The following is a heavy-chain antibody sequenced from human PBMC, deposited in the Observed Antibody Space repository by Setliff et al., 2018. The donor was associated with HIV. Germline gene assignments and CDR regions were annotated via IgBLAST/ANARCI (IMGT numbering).Heavy chain of an antibody. CDR2: IYYTGST. V-gene: IGHV4-59*12. CDR1: GGSISSYY. D-gene: IGHD2-8*01. J-gene: IGHJ6*03. Sequence: SETLSLTCTVSGGSISSYYWSWIRQPPGKGLEWIGYIYYTGSTYSNPSLQSRVRISVDTSKNQFSLRLNSVTAADTAVYYCARDSANGKTANLNYLDVWGKGTTVTVSS. CDR3: ARDSANGKTANLNYLDV.